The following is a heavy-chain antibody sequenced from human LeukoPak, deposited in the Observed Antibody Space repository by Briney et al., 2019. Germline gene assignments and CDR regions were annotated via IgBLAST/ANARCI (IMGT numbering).Heavy chain of an antibody. Sequence: SETLSLTCTVSGGSISSSSYYWGWIRHPPGKGLEWIGSINYSGSTYYNPSLKSRVTISVDTSKNQFSLKLSSVTAADTAVYYCARESSSFGFWGQGTLVPFPS. CDR1: GGSISSSSYY. CDR2: INYSGST. V-gene: IGHV4-39*07. D-gene: IGHD6-6*01. J-gene: IGHJ4*02. CDR3: ARESSSFGF.